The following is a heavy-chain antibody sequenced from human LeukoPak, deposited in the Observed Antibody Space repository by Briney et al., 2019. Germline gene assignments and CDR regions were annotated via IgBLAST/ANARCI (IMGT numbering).Heavy chain of an antibody. V-gene: IGHV4-59*08. CDR3: ARRDYDFWSGYLDY. CDR2: IYYSGST. Sequence: SETLSLTCTVSGGSISSYYWSWIRQPPGKGLEWIGYIYYSGSTNYNPSLKSRATISVDTSKNQFSLKLSSVTAADTAVYYCARRDYDFWSGYLDYWGQGTLVTVSS. CDR1: GGSISSYY. D-gene: IGHD3-3*01. J-gene: IGHJ4*02.